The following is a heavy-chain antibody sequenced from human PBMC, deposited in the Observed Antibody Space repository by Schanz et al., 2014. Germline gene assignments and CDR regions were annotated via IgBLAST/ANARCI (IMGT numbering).Heavy chain of an antibody. D-gene: IGHD3-9*01. Sequence: VQMVESGGGVVQPGRSLRLSCAASGFAFSVYGMHWVRQAPGKGLEWVSSISSSGSYIYYADSVKGRFSISRDNAKNSLYLQMNSLRAEDTAVYYCARDSRPNYDFLTAYYSIDYWGQGTLVTVSS. V-gene: IGHV3-21*01. CDR3: ARDSRPNYDFLTAYYSIDY. J-gene: IGHJ4*02. CDR2: ISSSGSYI. CDR1: GFAFSVYG.